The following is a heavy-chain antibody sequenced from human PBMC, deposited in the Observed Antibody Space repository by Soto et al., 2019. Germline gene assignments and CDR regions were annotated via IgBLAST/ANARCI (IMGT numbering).Heavy chain of an antibody. CDR2: ISGSDGKT. CDR3: AKWSYLDY. Sequence: PGGSLRLSCTTSGFSFASFAMTWVRQAPGKGLEWVATISGSDGKTYYADSVKGRFSISRDTSRSTLYLQMNSLRADDTAIYYCAKWSYLDYWGQGTRVTVSS. D-gene: IGHD3-3*01. V-gene: IGHV3-23*01. J-gene: IGHJ4*02. CDR1: GFSFASFA.